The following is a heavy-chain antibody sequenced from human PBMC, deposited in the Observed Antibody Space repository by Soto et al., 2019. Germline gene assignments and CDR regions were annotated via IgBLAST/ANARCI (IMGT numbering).Heavy chain of an antibody. CDR3: TRDTSYYYDGSGYKVQN. Sequence: PGGSLRLSCTASGFTFGDYAMSWFRQAPGKGLEWVGFIRSKAYGGTTEYAASVKGRFTISRDDSKSIAYLQMNSLKTEDTAVYYCTRDTSYYYDGSGYKVQNWGQGTLVTVSS. J-gene: IGHJ1*01. CDR1: GFTFGDYA. V-gene: IGHV3-49*03. D-gene: IGHD3-22*01. CDR2: IRSKAYGGTT.